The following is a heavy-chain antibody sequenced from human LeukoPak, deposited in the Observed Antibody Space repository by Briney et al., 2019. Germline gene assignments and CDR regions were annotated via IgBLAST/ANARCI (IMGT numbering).Heavy chain of an antibody. CDR2: LYYSGST. Sequence: SETLSLTCTVSGGSISSYYWSWIRLPPGKGLEWIGYLYYSGSTNYNPSLKSRVTISVDTSKNQVSLKLSSVTAADTAVYYCARASGSSGHYYYYLDVWAKGPRSPSP. J-gene: IGHJ6*03. CDR3: ARASGSSGHYYYYLDV. V-gene: IGHV4-59*01. CDR1: GGSISSYY. D-gene: IGHD6-13*01.